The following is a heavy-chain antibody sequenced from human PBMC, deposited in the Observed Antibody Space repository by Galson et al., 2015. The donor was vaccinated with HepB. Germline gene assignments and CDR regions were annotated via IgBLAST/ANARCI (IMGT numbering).Heavy chain of an antibody. J-gene: IGHJ6*02. Sequence: CAISGDSVSSTSAAWNWIRQSPSRGLEWLGRTYYRSKWYNDYAVSVKSRITINPDTSKNQFSLQLNSVTPEDTAVYYCARGDSSSWYSDYYYYYGMDVWGQGTTVTVSS. CDR1: GDSVSSTSAA. CDR3: ARGDSSSWYSDYYYYYGMDV. V-gene: IGHV6-1*01. D-gene: IGHD6-13*01. CDR2: TYYRSKWYN.